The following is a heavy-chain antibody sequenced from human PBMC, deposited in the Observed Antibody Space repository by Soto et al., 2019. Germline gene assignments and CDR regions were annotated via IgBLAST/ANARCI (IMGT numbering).Heavy chain of an antibody. CDR2: ISWNSGSI. V-gene: IGHV3-9*01. CDR1: GFTFDDYA. J-gene: IGHJ6*02. CDR3: AKDRISLAVAGPFSYGMHV. Sequence: EVQLVESGGGLVQPGRSLRLSCAASGFTFDDYAMHWVRHAPGKGLEWVSGISWNSGSIGYADSVKGRFTISRENATNSLYLQMNSLRAEDTALYYCAKDRISLAVAGPFSYGMHVWGQATTVTFSS. D-gene: IGHD6-19*01.